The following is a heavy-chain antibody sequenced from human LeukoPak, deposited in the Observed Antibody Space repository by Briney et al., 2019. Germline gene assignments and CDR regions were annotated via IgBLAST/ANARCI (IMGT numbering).Heavy chain of an antibody. CDR1: GYTFTGYY. CDR3: AREPRILMIVVGNVAFDI. Sequence: ASVKVSCKASGYTFTGYYMHWVRQAPGQGLEWMGWINPNSGGTNYAQKFQGRVTMTRDTSISTAYMELSRLRSDDTAVYYCAREPRILMIVVGNVAFDIWGKGTMVTVS. J-gene: IGHJ3*02. CDR2: INPNSGGT. V-gene: IGHV1-2*02. D-gene: IGHD3-22*01.